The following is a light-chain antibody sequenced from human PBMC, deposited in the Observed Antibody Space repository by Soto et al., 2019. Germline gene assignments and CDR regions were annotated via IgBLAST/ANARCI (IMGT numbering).Light chain of an antibody. V-gene: IGKV1-5*01. Sequence: DIQMTQSPSTLSASVGDRFTITCRASQSISSWLAWYQQKPGKAPKLLIYDASSLESGVPSRFNGSGSGTEFTLTISSLQPDDFATYYCQQYNSYSRWTFGQGTKVDI. CDR1: QSISSW. J-gene: IGKJ1*01. CDR2: DAS. CDR3: QQYNSYSRWT.